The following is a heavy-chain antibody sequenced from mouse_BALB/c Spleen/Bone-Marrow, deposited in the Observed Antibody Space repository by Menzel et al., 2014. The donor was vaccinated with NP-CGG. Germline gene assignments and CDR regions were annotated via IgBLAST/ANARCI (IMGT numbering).Heavy chain of an antibody. CDR3: ARGKTGFYGMDY. V-gene: IGHV1-84*02. J-gene: IGHJ4*01. CDR2: IYPGSGNT. CDR1: GYTFTDYY. Sequence: LVESGTELVKPGASVKISCKASGYTFTDYYINWVKQKPGQGLEWIGWIYPGSGNTKYNEKFKGKATLTVDTSSSTAYMQLSSLTSEDTAVYYCARGKTGFYGMDYWGQGASVTVSS. D-gene: IGHD4-1*01.